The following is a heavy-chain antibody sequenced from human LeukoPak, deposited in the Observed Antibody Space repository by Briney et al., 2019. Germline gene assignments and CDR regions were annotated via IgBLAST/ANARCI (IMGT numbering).Heavy chain of an antibody. D-gene: IGHD2-2*01. CDR2: IYYSGST. V-gene: IGHV4-59*08. CDR1: GGSISGDY. J-gene: IGHJ4*02. CDR3: ARYPMTYCSSSSCTDY. Sequence: SESLSLTCTVSGGSISGDYWSWIRQSLQGLEWIGYIYYSGSTNYNPSLKSRVTISVDTYKNQFSLKLSSVTAADTAVYYCARYPMTYCSSSSCTDYWGQGTLVTVSS.